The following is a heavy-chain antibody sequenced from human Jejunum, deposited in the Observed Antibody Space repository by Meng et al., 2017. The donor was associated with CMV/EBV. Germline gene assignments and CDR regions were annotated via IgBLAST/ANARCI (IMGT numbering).Heavy chain of an antibody. V-gene: IGHV1-69*05. CDR3: AISPRGLHVDV. Sequence: KASGVDYRTYVISGVRQAPGQGLGWMGGILPVARRRNYAQQFQGRVTITTDESTNTGYMELSNRRSEDTAVYYSAISPRGLHVDVWVQGTVVTVTS. J-gene: IGHJ3*01. CDR1: GVDYRTYV. CDR2: ILPVARRR. D-gene: IGHD3-16*01.